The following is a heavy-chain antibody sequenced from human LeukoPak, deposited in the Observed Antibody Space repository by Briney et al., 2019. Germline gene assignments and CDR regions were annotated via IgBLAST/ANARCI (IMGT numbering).Heavy chain of an antibody. CDR2: ICHSGST. CDR1: GGSISSSSYY. J-gene: IGHJ4*02. V-gene: IGHV4-39*07. CDR3: ARDGLGFDTSGFSR. Sequence: PSETLSLTCTVSGGSISSSSYYWGWIRQAPGKGLEWIATICHSGSTYYNPSLQSRVTISLDTSKNQFSLKLRSLTAADTAVYFCARDGLGFDTSGFSRWGQGTLVTVSS. D-gene: IGHD3-3*01.